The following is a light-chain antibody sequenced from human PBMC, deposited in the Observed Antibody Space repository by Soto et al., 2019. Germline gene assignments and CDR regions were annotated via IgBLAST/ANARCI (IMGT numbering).Light chain of an antibody. J-gene: IGKJ2*01. CDR2: WAS. CDR3: QQYFTTPMFT. Sequence: VMTQSPDSLAVSLGERATTNCKSSQSLLYSPNNQNYLAWYQQKPGQPPKLLIYWASTRESGVPDRFSGSGSGTDFTLTISSLQAEDVAVYYCQQYFTTPMFTFGQGTKLEIK. V-gene: IGKV4-1*01. CDR1: QSLLYSPNNQNY.